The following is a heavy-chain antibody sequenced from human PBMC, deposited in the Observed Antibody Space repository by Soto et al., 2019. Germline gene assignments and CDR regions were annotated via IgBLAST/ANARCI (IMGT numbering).Heavy chain of an antibody. V-gene: IGHV4-39*01. D-gene: IGHD2-15*01. CDR1: GGSISSSSYY. J-gene: IGHJ5*02. CDR3: ARGIKGYCSGGSCNNWFDP. CDR2: IYYSGST. Sequence: SETLSLTCTVSGGSISSSSYYWGWIRQPPGKGLEWIGSIYYSGSTYYNPSLKSRVTISVDTSKNQFSLKLSSVTAADTAVYYCARGIKGYCSGGSCNNWFDPWGQGTLVTVSS.